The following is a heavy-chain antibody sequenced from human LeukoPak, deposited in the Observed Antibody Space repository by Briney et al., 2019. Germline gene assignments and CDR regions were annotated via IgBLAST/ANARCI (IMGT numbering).Heavy chain of an antibody. Sequence: PGGSLRLSCAVSGFTFSNYWMSWVRQAPGKGLEWVANIKQDGSEKYYVDSVKGRFTISRDNAKNSLYLQMSSLRAEDTAVYYCASFSGYYFYFDFWGQGTLATVSS. V-gene: IGHV3-7*01. J-gene: IGHJ4*02. D-gene: IGHD3-22*01. CDR3: ASFSGYYFYFDF. CDR1: GFTFSNYW. CDR2: IKQDGSEK.